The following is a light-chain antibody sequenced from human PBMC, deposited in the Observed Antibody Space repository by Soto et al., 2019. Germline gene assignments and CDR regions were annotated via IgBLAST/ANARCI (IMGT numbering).Light chain of an antibody. V-gene: IGKV1-9*01. CDR3: QHLNSYPFT. CDR2: EAS. Sequence: IQLTQSPSSLSASVRYRVTITCRASQGISSSLAWYQQKPGKAPKLLIYEASTLQRGVPSRFSGSGSGTDFTLTISSLQPEDFATYWCQHLNSYPFTFGQGTRLEIK. CDR1: QGISSS. J-gene: IGKJ5*01.